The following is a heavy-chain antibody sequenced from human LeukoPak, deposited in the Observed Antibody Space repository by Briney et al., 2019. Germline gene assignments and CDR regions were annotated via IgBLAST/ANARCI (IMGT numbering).Heavy chain of an antibody. D-gene: IGHD1-26*01. V-gene: IGHV3-21*01. CDR3: ARDRGSYPPYFDY. CDR2: ISSSSSYI. CDR1: GVAFSSYS. J-gene: IGHJ4*02. Sequence: GSFLSFCWAASGVAFSSYSMGWVHHSQGKGLGWVSSISSSSSYIYYADSVKGRFTISRDNAKNSLYLQMNSLRAEDTAVYYCARDRGSYPPYFDYWGQGTLVTVSS.